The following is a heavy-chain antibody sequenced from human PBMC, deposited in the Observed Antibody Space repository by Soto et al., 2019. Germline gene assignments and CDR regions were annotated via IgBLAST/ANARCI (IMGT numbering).Heavy chain of an antibody. V-gene: IGHV3-74*01. J-gene: IGHJ2*01. CDR2: IYGDGTSK. CDR3: VRDFDWYFDV. Sequence: PGGSLRLSCAVSGFTFSNFWIHWVRQIPWKGLAWVARIYGDGTSKKYADSVKGRFTISRGNVKNTLYLQMNSLKVDDTAMYYCVRDFDWYFDVLGRGTLLPFCS. CDR1: GFTFSNFW.